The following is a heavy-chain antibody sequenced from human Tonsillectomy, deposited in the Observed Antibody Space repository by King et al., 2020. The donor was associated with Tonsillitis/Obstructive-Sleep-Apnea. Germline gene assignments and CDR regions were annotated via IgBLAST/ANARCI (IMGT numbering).Heavy chain of an antibody. D-gene: IGHD6-19*01. CDR2: IDPSDSYT. CDR3: ARHRPSIAVAGYDY. V-gene: IGHV5-10-1*01. J-gene: IGHJ4*02. CDR1: GYSFTSYW. Sequence: QLVQSGAEVKKPGESLRISCKGSGYSFTSYWITWVRQMPGKGLEWMGRIDPSDSYTNYSPSFQGHVTISADKSISTAYLQWGSLKASDTAIYYCARHRPSIAVAGYDYWGQGTLVTVSS.